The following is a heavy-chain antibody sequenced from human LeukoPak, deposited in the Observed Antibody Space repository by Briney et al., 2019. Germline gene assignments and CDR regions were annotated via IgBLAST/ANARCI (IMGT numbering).Heavy chain of an antibody. Sequence: GGSLRLSCAASGFTFSSYGMHWVRQAPGQGLEWMGRINPNSGGTNYAQKFQGRVTMTRDTSISTAYMELSRLRSDDTAVYYCARVRWTTYIDYWGQGTLVTVSS. J-gene: IGHJ4*02. D-gene: IGHD5-24*01. CDR3: ARVRWTTYIDY. CDR2: INPNSGGT. V-gene: IGHV1-2*06. CDR1: GFTFSSYG.